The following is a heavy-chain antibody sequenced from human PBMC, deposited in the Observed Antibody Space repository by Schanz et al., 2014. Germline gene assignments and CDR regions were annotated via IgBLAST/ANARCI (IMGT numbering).Heavy chain of an antibody. D-gene: IGHD4-17*01. Sequence: QEQLVESGGGVVQPGRSLRLSCAASGFTFSDFGMHWVRQTPVKGLEWVATIWFDGSKTDYADSVKGRFTISRDNSKNTLFLQMSSLRAEDTAVYYCVRDTDYHFDYWGQGTLVTVSS. CDR2: IWFDGSKT. J-gene: IGHJ4*02. CDR3: VRDTDYHFDY. CDR1: GFTFSDFG. V-gene: IGHV3-33*01.